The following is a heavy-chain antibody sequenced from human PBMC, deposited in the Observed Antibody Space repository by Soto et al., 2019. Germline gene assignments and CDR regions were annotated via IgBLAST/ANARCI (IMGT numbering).Heavy chain of an antibody. J-gene: IGHJ4*02. CDR2: IYTSGST. CDR3: ARESEAYCSGGSCYRFDY. Sequence: SETLSLTCKVSGGSISSYYWSWIRQPAGKGLEWIGRIYTSGSTNYNPSLKSRVTMSVDTSKNQFSLKLSSVTAADTAVYYCARESEAYCSGGSCYRFDYWGQGTLVTVSS. CDR1: GGSISSYY. D-gene: IGHD2-15*01. V-gene: IGHV4-4*07.